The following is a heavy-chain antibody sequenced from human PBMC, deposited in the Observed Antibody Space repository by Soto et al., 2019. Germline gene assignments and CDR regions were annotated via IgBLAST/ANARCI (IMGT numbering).Heavy chain of an antibody. J-gene: IGHJ6*03. D-gene: IGHD2-15*01. Sequence: PSETLSLTCTVSGGSISSYYWSWIRQPPGKGLEWIGYIYYSGSTNYNPSLKSRVTISVDTSKNQFSLKLSSVTAADTAVYYRARHDSGGSYYYYYYMDVWGKGTTVTVSS. CDR1: GGSISSYY. CDR3: ARHDSGGSYYYYYYMDV. V-gene: IGHV4-59*08. CDR2: IYYSGST.